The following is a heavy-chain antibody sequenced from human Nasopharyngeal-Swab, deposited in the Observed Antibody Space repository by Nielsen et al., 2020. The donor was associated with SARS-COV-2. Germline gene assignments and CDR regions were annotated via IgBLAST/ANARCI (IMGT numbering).Heavy chain of an antibody. V-gene: IGHV1-46*01. J-gene: IGHJ6*02. CDR2: INPRGGST. Sequence: ASAKVSCKASGYTFTSYYMHWVRQAPGQGLEWMGIINPRGGSTSYAQKFQGRVTMTRDTSTSTLYMNLSSLTSDDTAVYYCTRGTYDMDVWGQGTTVTVSS. CDR3: TRGTYDMDV. CDR1: GYTFTSYY.